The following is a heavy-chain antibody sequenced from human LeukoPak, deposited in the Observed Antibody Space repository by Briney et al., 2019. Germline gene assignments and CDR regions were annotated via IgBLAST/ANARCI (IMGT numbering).Heavy chain of an antibody. J-gene: IGHJ4*02. CDR1: GGSISSYY. V-gene: IGHV4-4*07. CDR3: ARGAAYCGGDCSVYFDY. CDR2: IYPSGST. D-gene: IGHD2-21*02. Sequence: SETLSLTCTVSGGSISSYYRSWIRQPAGKGLEWIGRIYPSGSTNYNPSLTGRVTMSVDTSKNQFSLKLSSVTAADTAVYYCARGAAYCGGDCSVYFDYWGQGTLVTVSS.